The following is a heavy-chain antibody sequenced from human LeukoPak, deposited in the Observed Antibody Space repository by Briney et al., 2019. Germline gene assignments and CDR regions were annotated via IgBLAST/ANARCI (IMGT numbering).Heavy chain of an antibody. CDR1: GGSFSGYY. CDR3: ARGVVVAFDY. D-gene: IGHD3-22*01. V-gene: IGHV4-34*01. CDR2: INHSGST. J-gene: IGHJ4*02. Sequence: PSETLSLTCAVYGGSFSGYYWSWIRQPPGKGLEWIGEINHSGSTNYNPSLKSRVTISVDTSKNQFSLKLSSVTAADTAVYYCARGVVVAFDYWGQGTLVTVSS.